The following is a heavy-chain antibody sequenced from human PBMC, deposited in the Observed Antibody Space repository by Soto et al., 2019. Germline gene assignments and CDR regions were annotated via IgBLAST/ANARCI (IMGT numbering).Heavy chain of an antibody. D-gene: IGHD2-15*01. J-gene: IGHJ5*02. V-gene: IGHV4-59*01. CDR2: IYYTGST. CDR3: ARASGCSGDSCAFDP. CDR1: GGSISTYY. Sequence: SETLSLTCPVPGGSISTYYWSWIRQPPGKGLEWIGYIYYTGSTNYNPSLKSRVTISVDTSKNQFSLKLSSVTAADTAVYYCARASGCSGDSCAFDPWGQGTLVTVS.